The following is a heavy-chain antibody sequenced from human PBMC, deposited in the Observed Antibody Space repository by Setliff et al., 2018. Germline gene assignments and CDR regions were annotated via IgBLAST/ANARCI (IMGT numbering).Heavy chain of an antibody. D-gene: IGHD3-22*01. CDR2: IYYSGST. J-gene: IGHJ4*02. Sequence: SETLSLTCRVSGGPISSGNYYWGLIRQPPGKGLEWVATIYYSGSTNYNASLNSPVTISLDTSKNQFTLKLSSVTAADTAVYYWSRGSYYDSSGYSPDFFDYWGQGTLVTVSS. CDR3: SRGSYYDSSGYSPDFFDY. V-gene: IGHV4-39*06. CDR1: GGPISSGNYY.